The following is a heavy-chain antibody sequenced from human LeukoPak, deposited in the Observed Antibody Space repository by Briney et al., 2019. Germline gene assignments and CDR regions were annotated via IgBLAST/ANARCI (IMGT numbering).Heavy chain of an antibody. Sequence: XXLSLTCTVSGGSISSNYWSWVRQPAGRGLEWIGRFYISGSTKYNPSLKSRVTMSIDTSKNQFSPKLTSVTAADTAVYYCARDARLHYYFDYWGQGTLVTVSS. CDR3: ARDARLHYYFDY. V-gene: IGHV4-4*07. CDR1: GGSISSNY. D-gene: IGHD4-11*01. J-gene: IGHJ4*02. CDR2: FYISGST.